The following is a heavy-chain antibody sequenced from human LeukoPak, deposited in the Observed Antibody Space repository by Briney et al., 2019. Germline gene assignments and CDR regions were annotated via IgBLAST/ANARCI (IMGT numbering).Heavy chain of an antibody. CDR3: ARSDYGGNTRGFDYYYYYMDV. Sequence: ASVKVSCKASGGTFSSYAISWVRQAPGQGLEWMGGIIPIFGTANYAQKFQGRVTITTDESTSTAYMELSSLRSEDTAVYYCARSDYGGNTRGFDYYYYYMDVWGKGTTVTVSS. J-gene: IGHJ6*03. D-gene: IGHD4-23*01. CDR1: GGTFSSYA. V-gene: IGHV1-69*05. CDR2: IIPIFGTA.